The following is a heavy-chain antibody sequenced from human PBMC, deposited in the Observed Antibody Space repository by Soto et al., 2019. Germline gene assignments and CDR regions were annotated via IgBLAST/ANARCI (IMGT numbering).Heavy chain of an antibody. J-gene: IGHJ6*04. D-gene: IGHD3-3*01. Sequence: PGESLKISCKGSGYSFTSYWISWVRQMPGKGLEWMGRIDPSDSYTNYSPSFQGHVTISADKSISTAYLQWSSLKASDTAMYYCASLHYVTLFGVVYGMDVWRKGNRVTVSS. CDR3: ASLHYVTLFGVVYGMDV. CDR2: IDPSDSYT. V-gene: IGHV5-10-1*01. CDR1: GYSFTSYW.